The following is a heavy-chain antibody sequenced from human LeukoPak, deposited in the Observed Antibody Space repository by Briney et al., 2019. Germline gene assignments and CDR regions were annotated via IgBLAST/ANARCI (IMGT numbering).Heavy chain of an antibody. J-gene: IGHJ6*03. CDR1: GYSISSGYY. CDR2: IYRSGST. D-gene: IGHD1-26*01. V-gene: IGHV4-38-2*02. CDR3: ARTGAGYYYYYVDV. Sequence: SETLSLTCIVSGYSISSGYYWGWIRQPPGKGLEWIGTIYRSGSTYSNPSLRGRVTISVDTSKNQFSLKLSSVTAADTAVYYCARTGAGYYYYYVDVWGKGTTVTVSS.